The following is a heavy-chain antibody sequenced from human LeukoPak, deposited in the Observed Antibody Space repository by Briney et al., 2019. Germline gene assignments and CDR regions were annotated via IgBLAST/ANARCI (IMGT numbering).Heavy chain of an antibody. CDR1: GYTFTSYD. J-gene: IGHJ6*02. CDR2: MNPNSGNT. D-gene: IGHD2-15*01. V-gene: IGHV1-8*01. Sequence: GASVKVSCKASGYTFTSYDVNWVRQATGQGLEWMGWMNPNSGNTGLAQKFQGRATLTRDTSLSTAYMELSNLRSDDTAVYYCARDEVVAAPNYFGMVVWGQGTTVSVSS. CDR3: ARDEVVAAPNYFGMVV.